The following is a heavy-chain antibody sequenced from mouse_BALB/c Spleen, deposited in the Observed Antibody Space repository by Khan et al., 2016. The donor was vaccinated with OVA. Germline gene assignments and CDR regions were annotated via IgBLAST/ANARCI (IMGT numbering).Heavy chain of an antibody. J-gene: IGHJ1*01. V-gene: IGHV5-6-5*01. CDR2: INSGGSF. CDR1: GFTFSSYA. CDR3: ARGHFYGSSYDYWYFDV. D-gene: IGHD1-1*01. Sequence: EVALVESGGDLVKPGGSLKLSCAASGFTFSSYAMSWVRQTPEKRLEWVASINSGGSFYYSDSVRGRFTISRDNARNILYLQMSSLNSEDTAMYYCARGHFYGSSYDYWYFDVWGAGTTVTVSS.